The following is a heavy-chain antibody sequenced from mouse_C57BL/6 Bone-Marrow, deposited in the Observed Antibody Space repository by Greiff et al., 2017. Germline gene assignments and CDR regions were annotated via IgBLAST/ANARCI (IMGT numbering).Heavy chain of an antibody. CDR3: ARFGYLVSPYWYFDV. J-gene: IGHJ1*03. V-gene: IGHV1-69*01. Sequence: VQLQQPGAELVMPGASVKLSCKASGYTFTSYWMHWVKQRPGQGLEWIGEIDPSDSYTNYNQKFKGKSTLTVDKSSSTAYMQLSSLTSEDSAVYYCARFGYLVSPYWYFDVWGTGTTVTVSS. D-gene: IGHD6-2*01. CDR2: IDPSDSYT. CDR1: GYTFTSYW.